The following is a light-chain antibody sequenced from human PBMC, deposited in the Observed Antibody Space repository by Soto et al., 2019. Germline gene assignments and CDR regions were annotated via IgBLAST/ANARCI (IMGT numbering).Light chain of an antibody. CDR1: SSDVGNYIF. J-gene: IGLJ1*01. CDR2: DIN. Sequence: QSALTQPASVSGSPGQSITISCTGTSSDVGNYIFVSWYRQHPGKAPKLMIYDINNRPSGVSNRFSGSKSGNTASLTISGLQAEDEADYYCVSSTTSASYVFGTGTKLTVL. V-gene: IGLV2-14*01. CDR3: VSSTTSASYV.